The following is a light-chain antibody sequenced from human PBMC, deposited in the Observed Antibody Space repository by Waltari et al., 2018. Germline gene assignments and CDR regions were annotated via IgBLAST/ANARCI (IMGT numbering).Light chain of an antibody. V-gene: IGKV1-16*02. CDR1: QGISNY. Sequence: DIQMTQSPSSLSASVGDRVTITCRASQGISNYVAWFQQKPGTAPKSLIYAASSLQSGVTSKFSGSGSGTDVTLTITSLQPDDFATYYCQQYNTYPFTFGGGTKVEIK. J-gene: IGKJ4*01. CDR3: QQYNTYPFT. CDR2: AAS.